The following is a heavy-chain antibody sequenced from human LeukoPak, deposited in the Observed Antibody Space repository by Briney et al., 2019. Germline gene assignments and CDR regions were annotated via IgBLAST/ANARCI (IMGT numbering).Heavy chain of an antibody. Sequence: GGSLRLSCAASGFTFDDYAMHWVRQAPGKGLEWVSGISWNSGSIGYADSVKGRFTISRDNAKNSLYLQMNSLRAEDTALYCCARASSTSVNWFDPWGQGTLVTVSS. CDR3: ARASSTSVNWFDP. V-gene: IGHV3-9*01. J-gene: IGHJ5*02. CDR1: GFTFDDYA. CDR2: ISWNSGSI. D-gene: IGHD2-2*01.